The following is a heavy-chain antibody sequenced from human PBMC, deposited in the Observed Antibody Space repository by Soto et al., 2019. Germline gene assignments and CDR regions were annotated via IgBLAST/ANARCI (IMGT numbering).Heavy chain of an antibody. D-gene: IGHD2-15*01. CDR1: GYKFSNYW. V-gene: IGHV5-51*01. CDR2: IYPGDSDT. CDR3: AIQGVSIVRGSFDAFDI. J-gene: IGHJ3*02. Sequence: GESLKISCKASGYKFSNYWIGWVRQKPGKGLEWMGIIYPGDSDTRYSPSLQGQVTISADKSIDTAYLQWDTLKASDTAMYYCAIQGVSIVRGSFDAFDIWGQGTVVTVSS.